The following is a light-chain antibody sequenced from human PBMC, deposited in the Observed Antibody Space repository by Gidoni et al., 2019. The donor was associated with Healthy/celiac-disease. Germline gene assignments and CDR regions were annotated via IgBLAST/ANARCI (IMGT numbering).Light chain of an antibody. CDR3: QSYDSSLSGFWV. Sequence: QSVLTQPPSVSGAPGQRVTISCTGSSSNIGAGYDVPWYQQLPGTAPKLLIFVNSNRPSGVPVRFSGSKSGTSASLAITGLQAEDEADYYCQSYDSSLSGFWVFGGGTKLTVL. J-gene: IGLJ3*02. V-gene: IGLV1-40*01. CDR2: VNS. CDR1: SSNIGAGYD.